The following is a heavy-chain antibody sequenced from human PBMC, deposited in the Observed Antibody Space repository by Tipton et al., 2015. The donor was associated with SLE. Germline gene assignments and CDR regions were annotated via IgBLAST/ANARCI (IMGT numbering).Heavy chain of an antibody. D-gene: IGHD5-18*01. V-gene: IGHV4-59*11. CDR3: ARSRGYSYGDGWIDP. J-gene: IGHJ5*02. CDR1: GGSISSHS. Sequence: TLSLTCTVSGGSISSHSWSWIRQPPGKGLEWIGYVYYSGGTNYNPSLKSRATISVDTSKNQFSLKLSSVTAADTAVYYCARSRGYSYGDGWIDPWGQGTLVTVSS. CDR2: VYYSGGT.